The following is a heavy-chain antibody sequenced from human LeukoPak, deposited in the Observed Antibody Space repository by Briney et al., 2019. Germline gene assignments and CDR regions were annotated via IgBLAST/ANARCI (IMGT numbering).Heavy chain of an antibody. CDR2: IYTSGST. CDR1: GGSISSSSYY. V-gene: IGHV4-61*02. D-gene: IGHD6-6*01. CDR3: ARAEWLYSSSFDY. J-gene: IGHJ4*02. Sequence: MASETLSLTCTVSGGSISSSSYYWSWIRQPAGKGLEWIGRIYTSGSTNYNPSLKSRVTISVDTSKNQFSLKLSSVTAADTAVYYCARAEWLYSSSFDYWGQGTLVTVSS.